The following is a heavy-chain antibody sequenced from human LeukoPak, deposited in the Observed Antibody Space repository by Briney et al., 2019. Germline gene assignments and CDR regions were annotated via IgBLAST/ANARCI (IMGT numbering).Heavy chain of an antibody. CDR1: GFTFSSYW. CDR2: IKPDGSEK. Sequence: QPGGSLRLSCAASGFTFSSYWMRWVRQTPGKGLEWVADIKPDGSEKYHLDSVKGRFTISRDNSKNTLYLQMNSLRAEDTAVYYCAKDLGVRYFDWLIPGSDYWGQGTLVTVSS. J-gene: IGHJ4*02. D-gene: IGHD3-9*01. V-gene: IGHV3-7*01. CDR3: AKDLGVRYFDWLIPGSDY.